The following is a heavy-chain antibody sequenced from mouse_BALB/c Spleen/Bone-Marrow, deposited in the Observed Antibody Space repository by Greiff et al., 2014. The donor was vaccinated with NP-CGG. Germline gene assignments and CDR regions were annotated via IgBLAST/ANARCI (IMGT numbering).Heavy chain of an antibody. CDR2: INSDGGST. Sequence: VQLQQPGGGLVQPGESLKLSCESNEYEFPSHDMSWVRETPEKRLELVAAINSDGGSTYYPDTMERRFIISRDNSKKTLYLQVSSLRSEDTAFYYCARHGDYYGSSLFAYWGQGTLVTVSA. J-gene: IGHJ3*01. D-gene: IGHD1-1*01. V-gene: IGHV5-2*01. CDR3: ARHGDYYGSSLFAY. CDR1: EYEFPSHD.